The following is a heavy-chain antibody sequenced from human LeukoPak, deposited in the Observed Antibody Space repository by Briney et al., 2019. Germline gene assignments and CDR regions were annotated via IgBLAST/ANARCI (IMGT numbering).Heavy chain of an antibody. Sequence: GGSLRLSCAASGFTFSSYSMNWVRQAPGKGLEWVSSISSSSSYIYYADSVKGRFTISRDNAKNSLYLQMNSLRAGDTAVYYCARGAIGYCSSTSCYDFDYWGQGTLVTVSS. V-gene: IGHV3-21*01. CDR3: ARGAIGYCSSTSCYDFDY. J-gene: IGHJ4*02. D-gene: IGHD2-2*01. CDR2: ISSSSSYI. CDR1: GFTFSSYS.